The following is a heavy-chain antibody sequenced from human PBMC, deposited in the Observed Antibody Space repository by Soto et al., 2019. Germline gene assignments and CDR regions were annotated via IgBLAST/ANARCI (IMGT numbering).Heavy chain of an antibody. CDR1: GYTFTSYA. Sequence: QVQLVQSGAEVKKPGASVKVSCKASGYTFTSYAMHWVRQAPGQRLEWMGWINAGNGNTKYSQKFQGRVTITRDTSASTAYMELSSLRSEGTAVYYCARDHPEDIVVVPAPGGWFDPWGQGTLVPVSS. V-gene: IGHV1-3*01. J-gene: IGHJ5*02. CDR3: ARDHPEDIVVVPAPGGWFDP. D-gene: IGHD2-2*01. CDR2: INAGNGNT.